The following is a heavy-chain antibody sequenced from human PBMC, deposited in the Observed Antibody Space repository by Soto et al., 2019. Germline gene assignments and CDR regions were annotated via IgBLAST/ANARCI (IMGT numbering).Heavy chain of an antibody. J-gene: IGHJ4*02. V-gene: IGHV4-4*07. Sequence: PSETLSLTCTVTGGSISSYYLSWIRQPAGKGLEWIGRIYTSGGTNYNPSLKSRVTMSVDTSKNQFSLKLSSVTAADTAVYYCARACSSNSCYDVFDYWGQGTLVTVSS. CDR2: IYTSGGT. CDR3: ARACSSNSCYDVFDY. D-gene: IGHD2-2*01. CDR1: GGSISSYY.